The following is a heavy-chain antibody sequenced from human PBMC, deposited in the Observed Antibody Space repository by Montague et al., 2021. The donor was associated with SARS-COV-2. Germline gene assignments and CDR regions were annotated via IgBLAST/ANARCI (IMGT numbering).Heavy chain of an antibody. Sequence: SETLSLTCAVYGGSFSAYYWTWIRQPPGKGLEWIGEIYHSGNTNYNPSLKSRATVSVDTSRNQFSLKLSSVTAADTGVYYCARAPTFYDVLTGHDSDLDVWGPGTLVSVSS. CDR3: ARAPTFYDVLTGHDSDLDV. CDR2: IYHSGNT. V-gene: IGHV4-34*01. J-gene: IGHJ4*01. D-gene: IGHD3-9*01. CDR1: GGSFSAYY.